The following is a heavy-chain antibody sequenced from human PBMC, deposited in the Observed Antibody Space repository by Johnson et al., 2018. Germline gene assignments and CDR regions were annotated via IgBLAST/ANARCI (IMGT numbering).Heavy chain of an antibody. CDR2: ISFDGSQR. CDR3: AKADGSGNYMDF. D-gene: IGHD3-10*01. CDR1: GIAFGTYG. V-gene: IGHV3-30*18. J-gene: IGHJ6*03. Sequence: QVQLVESGGGVVQPGRSLRLSCAASGIAFGTYGMHWVRQAPGKGLEWVAVISFDGSQRYYADSVKGRFTISRDNSKNTLFVRMNSLRTEDTALYHCAKADGSGNYMDFWGKGTTVTVSS.